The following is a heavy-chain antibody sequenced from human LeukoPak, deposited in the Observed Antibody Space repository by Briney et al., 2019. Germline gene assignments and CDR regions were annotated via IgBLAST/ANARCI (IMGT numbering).Heavy chain of an antibody. D-gene: IGHD2-2*01. Sequence: ASVKVSCKASGGTFSSYAISWVRQAPGQGLEWMGGIIPIFGTANYAQKFQGRVTITADESTSTAYMELSSLRSEDTAVYYCASQQLGYCSSTSCYFDYWGQGTLVTVSS. CDR3: ASQQLGYCSSTSCYFDY. J-gene: IGHJ4*02. CDR1: GGTFSSYA. CDR2: IIPIFGTA. V-gene: IGHV1-69*13.